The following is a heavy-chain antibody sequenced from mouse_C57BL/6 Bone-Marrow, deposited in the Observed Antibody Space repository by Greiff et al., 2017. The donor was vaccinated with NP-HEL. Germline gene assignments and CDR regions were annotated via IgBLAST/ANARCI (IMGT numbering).Heavy chain of an antibody. D-gene: IGHD3-3*01. J-gene: IGHJ1*03. CDR2: IYPGGGST. CDR1: GYTFTNYW. V-gene: IGHV1-63*01. CDR3: ARWGDDWCFDV. Sequence: VQLQQSGAELVRPGTSVKMSCQASGYTFTNYWIGWAKQRPGHGLEWIGDIYPGGGSTNYNEKFKGKATLTADPSSSTAYMQFSSLTSEDSASNYCARWGDDWCFDVWGTGTTVTVSS.